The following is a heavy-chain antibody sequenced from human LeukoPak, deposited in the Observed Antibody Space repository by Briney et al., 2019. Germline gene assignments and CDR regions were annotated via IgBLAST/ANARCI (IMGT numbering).Heavy chain of an antibody. Sequence: PGRSLRLSCAASGFTFSSYWMSWGRQAPGKGLEWVANIKQDGSEKYYVDSVKGRFTIPRDNAKNSLYLQMNSLRAEDTAVYYCARDLPWYSGSYQAAFDIWGQGTMVTVSS. CDR2: IKQDGSEK. J-gene: IGHJ3*02. D-gene: IGHD1-26*01. V-gene: IGHV3-7*01. CDR3: ARDLPWYSGSYQAAFDI. CDR1: GFTFSSYW.